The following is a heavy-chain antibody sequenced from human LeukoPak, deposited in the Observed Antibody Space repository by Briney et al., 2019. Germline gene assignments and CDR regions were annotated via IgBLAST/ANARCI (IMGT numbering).Heavy chain of an antibody. CDR3: ARLDEYSSSSRYYGMDV. J-gene: IGHJ6*02. CDR2: IIPIFGTA. V-gene: IGHV1-69*13. CDR1: GYTFTSYG. Sequence: ASVKDSCKASGYTFTSYGISWVRQAPGQGLEWMGGIIPIFGTANYAQKFQGRVTITADESTSTAYMELSSLRSEDTAVYYCARLDEYSSSSRYYGMDVWGQGTTVTVSS. D-gene: IGHD6-6*01.